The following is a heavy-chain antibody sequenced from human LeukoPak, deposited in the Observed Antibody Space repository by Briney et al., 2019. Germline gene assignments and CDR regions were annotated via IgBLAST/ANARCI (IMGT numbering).Heavy chain of an antibody. J-gene: IGHJ6*03. V-gene: IGHV1-18*01. CDR1: GYPFTSYG. CDR3: ARDHSGYSYGSYYYYYMDV. CDR2: LSAYNGNT. Sequence: GASVKVSCKASGYPFTSYGISWVRQAPGQGLEWMGWLSAYNGNTNYAQKLQGRVTMTTDTSTSTAYMELRSLRADDTAVYYCARDHSGYSYGSYYYYYMDVWGKGTTVTVSS. D-gene: IGHD5-18*01.